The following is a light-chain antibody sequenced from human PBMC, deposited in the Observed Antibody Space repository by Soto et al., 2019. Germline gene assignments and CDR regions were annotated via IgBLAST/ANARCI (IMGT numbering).Light chain of an antibody. Sequence: IVMTQSPATLSVSPGERATLSCRASQSVSSNLAWYQQKPGQAPRLLIYGASTRATGIPARFSGXXXXXXXXXXISSLQSEDFAVYYCQQYNNWPPLTFGGGTKVEIK. CDR2: GAS. V-gene: IGKV3-15*01. J-gene: IGKJ4*01. CDR3: QQYNNWPPLT. CDR1: QSVSSN.